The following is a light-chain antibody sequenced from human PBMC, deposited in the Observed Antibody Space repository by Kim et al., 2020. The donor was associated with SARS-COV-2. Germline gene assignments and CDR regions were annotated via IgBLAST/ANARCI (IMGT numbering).Light chain of an antibody. Sequence: LSAGEGATLSCRASQSVGNNYLAWYQQKPGQAPRLLIYDASSRATGIPDRFSGSGSWTDFTLTIRRLEPEDFGVYYCHQCADAPLTFGGGTKLEI. CDR1: QSVGNNY. CDR3: HQCADAPLT. J-gene: IGKJ4*01. V-gene: IGKV3-20*01. CDR2: DAS.